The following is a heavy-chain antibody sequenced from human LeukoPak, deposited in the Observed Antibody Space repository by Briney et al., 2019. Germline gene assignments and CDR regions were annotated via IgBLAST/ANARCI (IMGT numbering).Heavy chain of an antibody. CDR1: GFSFSSHT. CDR2: ISGSGGSA. D-gene: IGHD2-21*02. V-gene: IGHV3-23*01. J-gene: IGHJ4*02. Sequence: SGGSLRLSCAGSGFSFSSHTMNWVRQAPGKGLQWVSAISGSGGSAYYADSVKGRFTISRDNSKDTLYLQMNSLGAEDTAVYYCARDSGGGGDDYWGQGTLVTVSS. CDR3: ARDSGGGGDDY.